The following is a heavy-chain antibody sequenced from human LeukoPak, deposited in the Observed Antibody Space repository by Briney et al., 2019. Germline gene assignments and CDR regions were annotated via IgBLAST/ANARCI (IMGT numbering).Heavy chain of an antibody. J-gene: IGHJ3*01. Sequence: GGSLRLSCKASGFSFSEHYMNWIRQAPGRGLEWVSFISGSGDSIHYTDSVKGRFTVSRDNGKDELYLQMNSLRAEDTAVYYCARDLGDCSGGTCFAYGFDLWGQGTVVSVSP. D-gene: IGHD2-15*01. V-gene: IGHV3-11*01. CDR1: GFSFSEHY. CDR2: ISGSGDSI. CDR3: ARDLGDCSGGTCFAYGFDL.